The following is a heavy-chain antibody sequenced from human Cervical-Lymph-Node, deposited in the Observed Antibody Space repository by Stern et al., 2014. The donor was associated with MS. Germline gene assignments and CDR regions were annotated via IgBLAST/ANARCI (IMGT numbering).Heavy chain of an antibody. V-gene: IGHV1-24*01. D-gene: IGHD3-3*01. Sequence: VQLVESGAEVKKPGASVKVSCKVSGYTLTELSMHWVRQAPGKGLEWMGGFDPEDGETIYAQKFQGRVTMTEATSSDTAYMELSSLRSEDTAVYYCATDRDDFRSGYSAPTKGYGLDVWGQGTTVTVTS. CDR3: ATDRDDFRSGYSAPTKGYGLDV. J-gene: IGHJ6*02. CDR1: GYTLTELS. CDR2: FDPEDGET.